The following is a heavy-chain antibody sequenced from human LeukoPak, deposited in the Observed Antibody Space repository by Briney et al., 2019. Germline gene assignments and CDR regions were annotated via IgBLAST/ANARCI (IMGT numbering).Heavy chain of an antibody. Sequence: GGSLRLSCAASGFTFSSYGMSWVRQAPGKGLEWVSAISGSGGSTYYADSVKGRFTISRDNSKNTLYLQMNSLRADDTAVYYCAKEVEGYQLLSRKYYYYYMDVWGKGTTVTISS. CDR2: ISGSGGST. J-gene: IGHJ6*03. CDR1: GFTFSSYG. D-gene: IGHD2-2*01. V-gene: IGHV3-23*01. CDR3: AKEVEGYQLLSRKYYYYYMDV.